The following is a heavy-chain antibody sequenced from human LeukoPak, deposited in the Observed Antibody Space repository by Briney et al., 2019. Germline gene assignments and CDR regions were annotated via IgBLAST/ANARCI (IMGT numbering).Heavy chain of an antibody. CDR1: GFTFSSYE. V-gene: IGHV3-48*03. CDR2: ISSSGSTI. CDR3: ASYSGWISYFDY. D-gene: IGHD6-19*01. Sequence: GGSLRLSCAASGFTFSSYEMNWVRQAPGKGLEWVSYISSSGSTIYHADSVKGRFTISRDNAKNSLYLQMNSLRAEDTAVYYCASYSGWISYFDYWGQGTLVTVSS. J-gene: IGHJ4*02.